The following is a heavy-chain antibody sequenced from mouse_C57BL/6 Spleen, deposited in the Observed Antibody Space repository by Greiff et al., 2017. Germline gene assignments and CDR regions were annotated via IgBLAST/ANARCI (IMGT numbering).Heavy chain of an antibody. V-gene: IGHV1-64*01. D-gene: IGHD3-2*02. CDR1: GYTFTSYW. CDR2: IHPNSGST. J-gene: IGHJ2*01. Sequence: QVQLQQPGAELVKPGASVKLSCKASGYTFTSYWMHWVKQRPGQGLEWIGMIHPNSGSTNYNEKFKSKATLTVDKSSSTAYMQLSSLTSEDSAVYYCARSGSSGYVGYFDDWGQGTTLTVSS. CDR3: ARSGSSGYVGYFDD.